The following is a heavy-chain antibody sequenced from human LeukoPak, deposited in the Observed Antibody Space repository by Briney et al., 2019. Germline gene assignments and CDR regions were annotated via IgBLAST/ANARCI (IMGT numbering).Heavy chain of an antibody. J-gene: IGHJ5*02. Sequence: PGGSLRLSCAASGFTFSSYAMHWVRQAPGKGLEWVAVISYDGSNKYYADSVKGRFTISRDNSKNTLYLQMNSLRAEDTAVYYCLVWKHVFDRWGQGTLVTVSS. CDR3: LVWKHVFDR. CDR2: ISYDGSNK. CDR1: GFTFSSYA. V-gene: IGHV3-30-3*01. D-gene: IGHD2-8*01.